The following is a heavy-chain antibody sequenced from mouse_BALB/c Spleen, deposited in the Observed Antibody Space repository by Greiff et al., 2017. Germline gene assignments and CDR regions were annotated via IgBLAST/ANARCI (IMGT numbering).Heavy chain of an antibody. CDR2: ISYSGST. D-gene: IGHD2-1*01. CDR1: GDSITSGY. Sequence: EVKLVESGPSLVKPSQTLSLTCSVTGDSITSGYWNWIRKFPGNKLEYMGYISYSGSTYYNPSLKSRISITRDTSKNQYYLQLNSVTTEDTATYYCAMGGNYVDYAMDYWGQGTSVTVSS. J-gene: IGHJ4*01. CDR3: AMGGNYVDYAMDY. V-gene: IGHV3-8*02.